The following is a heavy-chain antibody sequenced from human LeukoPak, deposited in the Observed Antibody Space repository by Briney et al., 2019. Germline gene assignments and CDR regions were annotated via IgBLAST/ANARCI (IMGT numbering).Heavy chain of an antibody. J-gene: IGHJ4*02. D-gene: IGHD6-19*01. Sequence: PSETLSLTCAVYGGSFSGYYWSWIRQPPGKGLEWIGEINHSGSTNYNPSLKSRVTISVDTSKNQFSLKLSSVTAADTAVYYCAKMRPYSSGWYDYWGQGTLVTVSS. V-gene: IGHV4-34*01. CDR3: AKMRPYSSGWYDY. CDR1: GGSFSGYY. CDR2: INHSGST.